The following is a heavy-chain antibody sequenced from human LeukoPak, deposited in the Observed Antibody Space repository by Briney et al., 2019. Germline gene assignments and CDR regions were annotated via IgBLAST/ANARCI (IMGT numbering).Heavy chain of an antibody. CDR1: EMSFSSYY. CDR2: INYGGST. CDR3: ARGFPPGSGSRGSHASDV. J-gene: IGHJ3*01. Sequence: SETLSLTCAVSEMSFSSYYWNWIRQSPGKGLEWIGEINYGGSTKYTPSLEGRGTILIDTSKNQFSLKLTSVTAADTAVYYCARGFPPGSGSRGSHASDVWGQGTIGTVSS. V-gene: IGHV4-34*01. D-gene: IGHD6-19*01.